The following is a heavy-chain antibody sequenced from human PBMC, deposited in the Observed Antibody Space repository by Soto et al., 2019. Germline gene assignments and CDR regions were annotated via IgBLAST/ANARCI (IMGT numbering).Heavy chain of an antibody. CDR1: GGSFSGYY. Sequence: QVQLQQWGAGLLKPSETLSLTCAVYGGSFSGYYWSWIRQPPGKGLEWIGEINHSGSTNYNPSLKSRFTISVDTSKNQFSLKLSSVTAADTAVYYCARVKGYCSSTSCYFDYWGQGTLVTVSS. J-gene: IGHJ4*02. CDR3: ARVKGYCSSTSCYFDY. CDR2: INHSGST. D-gene: IGHD2-2*01. V-gene: IGHV4-34*01.